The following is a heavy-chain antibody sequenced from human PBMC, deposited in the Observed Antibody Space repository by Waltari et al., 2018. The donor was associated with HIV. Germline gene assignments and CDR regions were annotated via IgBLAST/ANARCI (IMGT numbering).Heavy chain of an antibody. D-gene: IGHD3-16*01. CDR1: GFSVGKNS. Sequence: RLVESGGDSVRPGGALRLSCTASGFSVGKNSMSWFRQASGKGLEWVSTIYGDGRTVYADAVEGRFSTSRETSKNMVHLLMDSLRTEDSAVYYCVREVFYYEESGRPGWFDPWGQGTLVAVSS. J-gene: IGHJ5*02. V-gene: IGHV3-66*01. CDR3: VREVFYYEESGRPGWFDP. CDR2: IYGDGRT.